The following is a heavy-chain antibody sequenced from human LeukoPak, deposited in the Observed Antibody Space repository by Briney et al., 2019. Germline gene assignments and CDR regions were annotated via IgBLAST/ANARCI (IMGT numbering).Heavy chain of an antibody. CDR1: GYTFTGYY. V-gene: IGHV1-2*02. D-gene: IGHD5-24*01. Sequence: GASVKVSCKASGYTFTGYYMHWVRQAPGQGLEWMGWINPNSGGTNYAQKFQGRVTMTRDTSISTAYMELSRLRSDDTAVYYCACWAATIHSYDAFDIWGQGTMVTVSS. J-gene: IGHJ3*02. CDR3: ACWAATIHSYDAFDI. CDR2: INPNSGGT.